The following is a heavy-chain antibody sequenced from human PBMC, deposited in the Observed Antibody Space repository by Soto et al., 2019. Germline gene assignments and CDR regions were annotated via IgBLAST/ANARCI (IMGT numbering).Heavy chain of an antibody. CDR1: GFTFSSYA. V-gene: IGHV3-23*01. D-gene: IGHD4-17*01. Sequence: GGSLRLSCAASGFTFSSYAMSWVRQAPGKGLEWVSAISGSGGSTYYADSVKGRFTISRDNSKNTLYLQMNSLRAEDTAVYYCAKSPDPYGDYGRDRAYYFDYWGQGTLVTSPQ. CDR2: ISGSGGST. CDR3: AKSPDPYGDYGRDRAYYFDY. J-gene: IGHJ4*02.